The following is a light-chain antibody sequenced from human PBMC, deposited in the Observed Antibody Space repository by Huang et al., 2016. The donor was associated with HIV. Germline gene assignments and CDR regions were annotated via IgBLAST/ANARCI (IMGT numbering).Light chain of an antibody. CDR3: MQGTHWPQT. Sequence: DVVLTQSPLSLPVTLGHPASISCKSSHSLLHSDGNTYLHWFLQRPGQSPRRLIYKVSNRDFGVPARFSGSGSGADFTLTISRVEADDIGVYYCMQGTHWPQTFGQGTKVEVK. CDR1: HSLLHSDGNTY. CDR2: KVS. J-gene: IGKJ1*01. V-gene: IGKV2-30*02.